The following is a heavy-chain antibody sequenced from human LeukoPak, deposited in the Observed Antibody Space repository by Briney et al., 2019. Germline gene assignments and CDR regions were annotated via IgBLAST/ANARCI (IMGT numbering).Heavy chain of an antibody. J-gene: IGHJ3*02. CDR2: ISAYNGNT. V-gene: IGHV1-18*01. Sequence: ASVKVSCKASGYTFTSYGISWVRQAPGQGLEWMGWISAYNGNTNYAQKLQGRVTITTDPSTSTAYMELGSLRCDDTAVYYCARDFRGGRSGLDAFDMWGQETMVTVSS. CDR1: GYTFTSYG. D-gene: IGHD3-3*01. CDR3: ARDFRGGRSGLDAFDM.